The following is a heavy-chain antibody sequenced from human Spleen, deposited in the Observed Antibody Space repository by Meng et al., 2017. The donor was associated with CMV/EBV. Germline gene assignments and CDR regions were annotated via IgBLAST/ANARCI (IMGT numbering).Heavy chain of an antibody. CDR2: IYSGGST. CDR1: GFTFDDYG. CDR3: ARVYSGLDV. V-gene: IGHV3-53*01. J-gene: IGHJ6*02. Sequence: GESLKISCAASGFTFDDYGMSWVRQAPGKGLEWVSVIYSGGSTYYADSVKGRFTISRDNSKNMLYLQMNSLRAEDTAMYYCARVYSGLDVWGQGTTVTVSS.